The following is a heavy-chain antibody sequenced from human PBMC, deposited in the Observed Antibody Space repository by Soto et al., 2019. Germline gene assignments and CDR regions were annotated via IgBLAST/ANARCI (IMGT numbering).Heavy chain of an antibody. V-gene: IGHV3-53*04. Sequence: GGSLRLSCAASGFTVSSNYMSWVRQAPGKGLEWVSVIYSGGSTYYADSVKGRFTISRHNSKNTLYLQMNSLRAEDTAVYYGARAEEQQPAAPAKYYYYYYMDVWGKGTTVTVSS. CDR1: GFTVSSNY. CDR3: ARAEEQQPAAPAKYYYYYYMDV. CDR2: IYSGGST. D-gene: IGHD6-13*01. J-gene: IGHJ6*03.